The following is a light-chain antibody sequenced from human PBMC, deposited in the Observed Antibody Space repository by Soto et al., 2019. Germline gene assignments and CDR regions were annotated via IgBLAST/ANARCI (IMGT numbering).Light chain of an antibody. J-gene: IGLJ3*02. Sequence: SYELTQPPSVSVSPGQTARITCSGDTLTKQYAYWYQQKPGQAPVLVIYKDSERPSGIPARFSGSTSVTTVTLTIRRVQAEDEADYYCQSADSSGTWVFGGGTKLTVL. V-gene: IGLV3-25*03. CDR2: KDS. CDR3: QSADSSGTWV. CDR1: TLTKQY.